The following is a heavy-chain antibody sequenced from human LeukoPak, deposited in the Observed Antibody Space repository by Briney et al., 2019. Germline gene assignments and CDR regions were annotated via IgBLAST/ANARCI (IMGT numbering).Heavy chain of an antibody. CDR1: GGTFSSYA. CDR2: IILIFGTA. J-gene: IGHJ6*03. D-gene: IGHD5-12*01. Sequence: ASVNVSFKASGGTFSSYAISWVRQAPGQGLEWMGRIILIFGTANYAQKFQGRVTIMADKSTTTSYMELSSLRSEDTAVYYCARAEGRGDTKNYYYYYMDVWGKGTMVTVSS. V-gene: IGHV1-69*06. CDR3: ARAEGRGDTKNYYYYYMDV.